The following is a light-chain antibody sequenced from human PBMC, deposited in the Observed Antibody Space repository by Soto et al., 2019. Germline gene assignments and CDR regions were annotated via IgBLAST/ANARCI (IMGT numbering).Light chain of an antibody. Sequence: EIVWTQSPGTLSLSPGERATLSCRASQSVSSSYLAWYQQKPGQAPRLLIYGASSRATGIPDRFSGSGSGTDFTLTISRLEPEDFAVYYCQQYGSPWTFGQGTKVDIK. CDR2: GAS. CDR3: QQYGSPWT. J-gene: IGKJ1*01. CDR1: QSVSSSY. V-gene: IGKV3-20*01.